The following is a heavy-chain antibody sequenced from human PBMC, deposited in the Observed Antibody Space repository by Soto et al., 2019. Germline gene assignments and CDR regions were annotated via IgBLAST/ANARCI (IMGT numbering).Heavy chain of an antibody. Sequence: PSETLSLPCSVSGGSIRSYYCSWIRHSPGNGLEWIGHFYHCGRSNYNPALKSRVTMSVDTTKTQLSLSLRSVTAADTAVYFCARTSSVDAYGYVSGSLDVWGQGTTVTVSS. CDR3: ARTSSVDAYGYVSGSLDV. J-gene: IGHJ6*02. D-gene: IGHD3-16*01. CDR1: GGSIRSYY. CDR2: FYHCGRS. V-gene: IGHV4-59*01.